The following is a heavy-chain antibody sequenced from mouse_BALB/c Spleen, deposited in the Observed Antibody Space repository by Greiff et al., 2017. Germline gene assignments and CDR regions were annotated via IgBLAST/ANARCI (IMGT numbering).Heavy chain of an antibody. D-gene: IGHD2-1*01. CDR2: IWSGGST. J-gene: IGHJ4*01. CDR3: ARPIYYGNVYAMDY. CDR1: GFSLTSYG. V-gene: IGHV2-2*02. Sequence: VQLQQSGPGLVQPSQSLSITCTVSGFSLTSYGVHWVRQSPGKGLEWLGVIWSGGSTDYNAAFISRLSISKDNSKSQVFFKMNSLQANDTAIYYCARPIYYGNVYAMDYWGQGTSVTVSS.